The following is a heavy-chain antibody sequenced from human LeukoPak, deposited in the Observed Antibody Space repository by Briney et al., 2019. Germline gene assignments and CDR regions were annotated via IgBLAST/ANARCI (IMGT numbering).Heavy chain of an antibody. CDR3: ARVTALAGIGWGDFDY. J-gene: IGHJ4*02. Sequence: GASVKVSCKASGHTFTGYYINWVRQAPGQGLEWMGWINPNGGGTQYAQKFQGRVTMTRDTSISTAYMDLSRLTSDDTAVFYCARVTALAGIGWGDFDYWGQGTLVTVSS. D-gene: IGHD6-19*01. CDR2: INPNGGGT. V-gene: IGHV1-2*02. CDR1: GHTFTGYY.